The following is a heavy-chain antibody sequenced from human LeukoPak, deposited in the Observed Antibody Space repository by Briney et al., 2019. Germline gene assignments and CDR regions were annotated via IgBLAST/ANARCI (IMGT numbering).Heavy chain of an antibody. J-gene: IGHJ4*02. CDR3: ARGTHDY. V-gene: IGHV4-34*01. Sequence: SETLSLTCAVYGGSFSGYYWSWIRQPPGKGLEWIGEINHSGSTNYNPSLKSRVTISVDTSKNQFSLKLSSVTAADTAVYYCARGTHDYWGQGTQVTVSS. CDR1: GGSFSGYY. CDR2: INHSGST.